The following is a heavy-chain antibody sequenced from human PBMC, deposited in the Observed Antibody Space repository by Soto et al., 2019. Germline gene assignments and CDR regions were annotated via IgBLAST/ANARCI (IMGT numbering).Heavy chain of an antibody. Sequence: SETLSLTCTVSGGSISSSSYYWGWIRQPPGKGLEWIGSIYYSGNTYYNSSLKSRVTMSVDTSKNQLSLKLSSLTAADTAVYYWARLGFGYDYWGQGILVTVSS. D-gene: IGHD3-16*01. CDR1: GGSISSSSYY. CDR2: IYYSGNT. V-gene: IGHV4-39*07. J-gene: IGHJ4*02. CDR3: ARLGFGYDY.